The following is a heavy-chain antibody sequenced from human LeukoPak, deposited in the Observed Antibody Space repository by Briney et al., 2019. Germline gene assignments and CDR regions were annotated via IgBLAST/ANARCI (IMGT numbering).Heavy chain of an antibody. J-gene: IGHJ4*02. CDR3: ARGSTYYDSSGQAPFDY. D-gene: IGHD3-22*01. Sequence: GGSLRLSCAASGFTFSTYSMNWVRQAPGKGLEWVSYISSSSSTIYYADSVKGRFTISRDNAKNSLYLQMNSLRAEDTAVYYCARGSTYYDSSGQAPFDYWGQGTLVTVSS. CDR2: ISSSSSTI. CDR1: GFTFSTYS. V-gene: IGHV3-48*01.